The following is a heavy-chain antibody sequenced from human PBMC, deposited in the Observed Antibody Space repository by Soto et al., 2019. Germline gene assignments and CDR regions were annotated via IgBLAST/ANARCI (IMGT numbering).Heavy chain of an antibody. V-gene: IGHV1-8*01. CDR3: ARGSGGVAGGMLYY. CDR2: INLKSGDT. CDR1: GFSFTSFE. Sequence: QVQLVQSGAEVKKPGASMRVSCRASGFSFTSFEIHWVRQAPGQGLEWVGRINLKSGDTVFAQRFQGRAAMTWNTSISTANMEVSGLKVEDTAVYYCARGSGGVAGGMLYYWCQGTPVTVSS. J-gene: IGHJ4*02. D-gene: IGHD6-19*01.